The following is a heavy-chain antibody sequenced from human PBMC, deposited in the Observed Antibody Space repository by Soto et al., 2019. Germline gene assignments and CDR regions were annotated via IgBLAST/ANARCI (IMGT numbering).Heavy chain of an antibody. Sequence: EVQLVESGGGLVKPGGSLRLSCAASGFTFSSYSMNWVRQAPGKGLEWVSSISSSSSYIYYADSVKGRFTISRDNAKNSLYLQMNSLRAEDTAVYYCARDPIYGDYPRNLFDPWGQGTLVTVSS. J-gene: IGHJ5*02. V-gene: IGHV3-21*01. CDR1: GFTFSSYS. CDR2: ISSSSSYI. D-gene: IGHD4-17*01. CDR3: ARDPIYGDYPRNLFDP.